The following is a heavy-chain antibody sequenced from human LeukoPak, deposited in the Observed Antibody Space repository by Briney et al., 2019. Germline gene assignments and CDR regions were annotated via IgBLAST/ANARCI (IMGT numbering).Heavy chain of an antibody. CDR1: GFTFSSYG. CDR3: ATSDYYGVDV. Sequence: GGSLRLSCAASGFTFSSYGMHWVRQAPGKGLEWVSGISWNSGSIGYADSVKDRFTISRDNAKNSLYLEMDSLRAEDTALYYCATSDYYGVDVWGQGTTVTVSS. V-gene: IGHV3-9*01. CDR2: ISWNSGSI. J-gene: IGHJ6*02.